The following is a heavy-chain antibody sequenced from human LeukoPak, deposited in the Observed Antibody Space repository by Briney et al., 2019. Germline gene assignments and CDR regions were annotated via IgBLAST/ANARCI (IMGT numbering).Heavy chain of an antibody. CDR2: IYYSGST. J-gene: IGHJ6*02. Sequence: SETLSLTCTVSGGSISSGGYYWSWIRQHPGKGLEWIGYIYYSGSTYYNPSLKSRVTISVDTSKNQFSLKLSSVTAADTAVYYCARTYYDFWSYGMDVWGQGTTVTVSS. D-gene: IGHD3/OR15-3a*01. V-gene: IGHV4-61*08. CDR3: ARTYYDFWSYGMDV. CDR1: GGSISSGGYY.